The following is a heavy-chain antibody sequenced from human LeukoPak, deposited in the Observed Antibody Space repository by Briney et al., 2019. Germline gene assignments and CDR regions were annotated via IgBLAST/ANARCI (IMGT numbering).Heavy chain of an antibody. D-gene: IGHD3-10*01. CDR1: GFTFDDYA. J-gene: IGHJ6*03. V-gene: IGHV3-9*03. CDR2: ISWNSGSI. CDR3: ARGGGSAASGSQVRVDYMDV. Sequence: PGGSLRLSCAASGFTFDDYAMHWVRQAPGKGLEWVSGISWNSGSIGYADSVKGRFTISRDNAKNSLYLQMNSLRAEDMALYYCARGGGSAASGSQVRVDYMDVWGKGTTVTVSS.